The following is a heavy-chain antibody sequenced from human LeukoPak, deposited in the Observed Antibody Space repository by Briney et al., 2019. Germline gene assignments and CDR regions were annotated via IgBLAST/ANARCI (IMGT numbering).Heavy chain of an antibody. J-gene: IGHJ5*02. CDR1: GYIFTGYY. CDR2: INPNSGNT. V-gene: IGHV1-8*03. Sequence: GASVKVACKASGYIFTGYYMHWVRQAPGQGLEWMGWINPNSGNTGYAQKFQGRVTFTRNTSISTAYMELSSLRSEDTAVYYCARDSSGWYHWFDPWGQGTLVTVSS. CDR3: ARDSSGWYHWFDP. D-gene: IGHD6-19*01.